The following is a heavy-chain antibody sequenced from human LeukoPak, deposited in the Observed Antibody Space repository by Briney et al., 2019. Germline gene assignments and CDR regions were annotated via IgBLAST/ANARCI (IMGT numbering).Heavy chain of an antibody. J-gene: IGHJ4*02. CDR2: INAGNGNT. D-gene: IGHD3-10*01. CDR3: ARDPVWFGELLSPLY. V-gene: IGHV1-3*01. CDR1: GYTFTSYA. Sequence: ASVKVSCKASGYTFTSYAMHWVRQAPGQGLEWMGWINAGNGNTKYSQKFQGRVTITRDTSASTAYMELSSLRSEDTAVYYCARDPVWFGELLSPLYWGQGTLVTVSS.